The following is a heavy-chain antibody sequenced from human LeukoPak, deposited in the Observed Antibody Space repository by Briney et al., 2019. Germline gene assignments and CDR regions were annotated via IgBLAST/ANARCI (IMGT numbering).Heavy chain of an antibody. Sequence: PGGSLRLSCAASGFAFSDYYMSWIRQAPGKGLEWISYISSSGSTTYYADSVKGRFTIPRDNAKKSLYLQMNSLRAEDTAVYYCAREGAHYYDRSGYIDYWGQGTLGTVSS. D-gene: IGHD3-22*01. CDR1: GFAFSDYY. CDR2: ISSSGSTT. CDR3: AREGAHYYDRSGYIDY. V-gene: IGHV3-11*01. J-gene: IGHJ4*02.